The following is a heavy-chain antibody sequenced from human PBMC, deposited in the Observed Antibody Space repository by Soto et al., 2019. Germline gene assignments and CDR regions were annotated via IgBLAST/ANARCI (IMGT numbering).Heavy chain of an antibody. CDR1: GYSFTSYW. CDR2: IDPSDSYT. Sequence: GESLKISCKGSGYSFTSYWISWVRQMPGKGLEWMGRIDPSDSYTNYCPSFQGHVTIPADKSISTAYLQWSSLKASDTAMYYCARHSSGTTFSNGYDYWGQGTLVTVSS. J-gene: IGHJ4*02. CDR3: ARHSSGTTFSNGYDY. V-gene: IGHV5-10-1*01. D-gene: IGHD1-7*01.